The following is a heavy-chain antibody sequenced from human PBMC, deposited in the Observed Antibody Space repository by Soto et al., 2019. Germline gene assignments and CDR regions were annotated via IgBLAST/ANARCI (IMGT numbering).Heavy chain of an antibody. J-gene: IGHJ6*02. D-gene: IGHD6-13*01. CDR2: ISGDNVNR. V-gene: IGHV1-18*01. CDR3: GREGQQLAQEKYFQFNGVDV. CDR1: GYNLRDYG. Sequence: QVQLVQSGVEVKTPGASVKVSCTAHGYNLRDYGVSWLRQAPGQGFEWMGWISGDNVNRRSSQRFQDRLTLTTDTSTNTAFLEGRSLRSDDTAVYYCGREGQQLAQEKYFQFNGVDVWGQGTSFTVSS.